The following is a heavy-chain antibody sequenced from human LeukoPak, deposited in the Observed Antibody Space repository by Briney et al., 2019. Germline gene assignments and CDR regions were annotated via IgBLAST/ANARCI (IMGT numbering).Heavy chain of an antibody. CDR3: ARDLTVVPAAMARD. CDR2: ISAYNSDT. V-gene: IGHV1-18*01. J-gene: IGHJ4*02. Sequence: ASVKVSCKASGYSFSNYGVNWVRQAPGQGFEWMGWISAYNSDTKYGQKFEGRVVMTRDTSTSTIYMELTNPRSDDTAVYYCARDLTVVPAAMARDWGQGTLVIVSS. CDR1: GYSFSNYG. D-gene: IGHD2-2*01.